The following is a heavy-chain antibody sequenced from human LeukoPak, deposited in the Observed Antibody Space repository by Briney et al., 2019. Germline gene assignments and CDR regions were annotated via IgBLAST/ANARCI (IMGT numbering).Heavy chain of an antibody. D-gene: IGHD3-22*01. CDR2: ISSSGST. CDR3: ARGGASTYYDSGGFFPY. CDR1: GGSISSFF. V-gene: IGHV4-59*01. Sequence: SETLSLTCTVSGGSISSFFWNWIRQSPGKGLEWIGYISSSGSTNSHPSLKSRVTITVDTSKNQFSLKLNSVTAADTAVYYCARGGASTYYDSGGFFPYWGQGAPVTVSS. J-gene: IGHJ4*02.